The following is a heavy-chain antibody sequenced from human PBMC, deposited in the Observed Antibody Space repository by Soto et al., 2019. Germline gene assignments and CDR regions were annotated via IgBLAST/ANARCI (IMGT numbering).Heavy chain of an antibody. J-gene: IGHJ6*02. V-gene: IGHV1-69*12. CDR3: ARGSDSSPLRYYYGMDV. Sequence: QVQLVQSGAEVKKPGSSVKVSCKASGGTFSSYAISWVRQAPGQGLEWMGGIIPIFGTANYAQKFQGRVTMTADDSTRTACTALSRLRSEDTAVYYCARGSDSSPLRYYYGMDVWGQGTTVTVSS. D-gene: IGHD6-25*01. CDR2: IIPIFGTA. CDR1: GGTFSSYA.